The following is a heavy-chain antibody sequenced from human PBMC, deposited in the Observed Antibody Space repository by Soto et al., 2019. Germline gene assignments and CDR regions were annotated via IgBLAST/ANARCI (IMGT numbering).Heavy chain of an antibody. D-gene: IGHD2-21*02. CDR3: ARGAYCGGDCYSG. J-gene: IGHJ4*02. V-gene: IGHV1-2*02. Sequence: ASVKVSCKASGYTFTGYYMHCVRQAPGQGLEWMGWVNPNSGGTNYAQKFQGRVTMTRDTSISTAYMELSRLRSDDTAVYYCARGAYCGGDCYSGWGQGTLVTVSS. CDR1: GYTFTGYY. CDR2: VNPNSGGT.